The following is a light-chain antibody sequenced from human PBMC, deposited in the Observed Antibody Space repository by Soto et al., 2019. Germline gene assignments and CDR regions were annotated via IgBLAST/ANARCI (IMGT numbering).Light chain of an antibody. J-gene: IGLJ1*01. V-gene: IGLV4-69*01. Sequence: QSVLTQSPSASASPGASVTLTCTLSSGHSSYAIAWHQQQPEKGPRHLRKDNSDGGHSKGGGIPDRFSGSSSGAERYLTISSLQSEDEADFYCQTWGTGPYVFGTGTKLTVL. CDR1: SGHSSYA. CDR3: QTWGTGPYV. CDR2: DNSDGGH.